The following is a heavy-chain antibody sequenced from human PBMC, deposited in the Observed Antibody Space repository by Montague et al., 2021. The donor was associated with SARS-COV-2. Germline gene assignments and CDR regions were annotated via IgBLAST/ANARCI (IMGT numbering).Heavy chain of an antibody. CDR3: ARESGSPTYYFYYGVDV. J-gene: IGHJ6*04. Sequence: TLSLTCTVSGGSISSGNYYWSWIRQPAGKGLEWIGHIYTSGSTNYNPSLKSRVTISVHTSNNQFSLKLSSVTAADTAVYYCARESGSPTYYFYYGVDVWGTVTTVTVAS. CDR2: IYTSGST. V-gene: IGHV4-61*09. D-gene: IGHD1-26*01. CDR1: GGSISSGNYY.